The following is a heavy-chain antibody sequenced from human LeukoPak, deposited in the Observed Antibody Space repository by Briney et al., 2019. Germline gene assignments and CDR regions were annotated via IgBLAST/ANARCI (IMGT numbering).Heavy chain of an antibody. CDR2: IYYSGST. CDR1: GGSISSSSYY. CDR3: ARNRYYYGSGNYGVPNWFDP. Sequence: SETLSLTCTVSGGSISSSSYYWGWIRQPPGKGLEWIGSIYYSGSTYYNPSLKSRVTISVDTSKNQFSLKLSSVTVADTAVYYCARNRYYYGSGNYGVPNWFDPWGQGTLVTVSS. D-gene: IGHD3-10*01. V-gene: IGHV4-39*01. J-gene: IGHJ5*02.